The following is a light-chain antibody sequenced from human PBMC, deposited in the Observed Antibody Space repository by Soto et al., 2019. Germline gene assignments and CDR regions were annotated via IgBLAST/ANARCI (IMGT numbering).Light chain of an antibody. CDR1: QSVSSSY. CDR2: GES. Sequence: EIVLTQSPGTLSLSPGERATLSCRASQSVSSSYLAWYQQKPGQAPRLLIYGESSRATGIPDRFSGSESGTDFTLTISRLEPEDIAVYYCQQYGSSQWTFGQGTKVEIK. CDR3: QQYGSSQWT. J-gene: IGKJ1*01. V-gene: IGKV3-20*01.